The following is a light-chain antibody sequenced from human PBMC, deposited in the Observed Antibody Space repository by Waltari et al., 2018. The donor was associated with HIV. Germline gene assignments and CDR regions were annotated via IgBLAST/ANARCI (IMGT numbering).Light chain of an antibody. CDR2: TVS. V-gene: IGLV2-8*01. Sequence: QSALTPPPSASGSPGQSVTISCTGTISDVGAYNYVSWYQQHPGTAPKLLIYTVSTRPSGVPDRFSGSKSCNTASLTVSGLQAEDEADYYCNSYAGSNNVVFGGGTKVTVL. J-gene: IGLJ2*01. CDR1: ISDVGAYNY. CDR3: NSYAGSNNVV.